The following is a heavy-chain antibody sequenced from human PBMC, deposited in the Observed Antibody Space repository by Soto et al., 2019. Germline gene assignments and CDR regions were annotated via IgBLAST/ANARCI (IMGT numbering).Heavy chain of an antibody. J-gene: IGHJ4*02. CDR1: GYTFTDYA. V-gene: IGHV1-3*01. CDR2: MNAGVGNT. CDR3: ARDTGYTFGSLNY. Sequence: HVELVQSGADVKNPGASVTISCKASGYTFTDYALHWVRQAPGQRLEWMGWMNAGVGNTLYSQKFQGRTTITRDTSASTAYMELNSLKSEDTAIYYCARDTGYTFGSLNYWGPGTLVTVSS. D-gene: IGHD5-18*01.